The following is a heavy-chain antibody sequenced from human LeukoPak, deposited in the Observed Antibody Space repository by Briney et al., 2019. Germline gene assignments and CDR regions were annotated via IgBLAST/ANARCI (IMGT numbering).Heavy chain of an antibody. CDR1: GFTFSSYE. CDR2: IYYSGST. D-gene: IGHD3-3*01. CDR3: AREVWRYDSLYYMDV. V-gene: IGHV4-39*07. Sequence: GSLRLSCAASGFTFSSYEMNWIRQPPGKGLEWIGSIYYSGSTYYNPSLKSRVTISVDTSKNQFSLKLSSVTAADTAVYYCAREVWRYDSLYYMDVWGKGTTVTVSS. J-gene: IGHJ6*03.